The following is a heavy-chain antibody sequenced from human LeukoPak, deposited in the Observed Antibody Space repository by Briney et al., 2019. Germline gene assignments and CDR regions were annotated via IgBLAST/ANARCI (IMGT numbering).Heavy chain of an antibody. Sequence: GASVKVSCKVSGYTLTEVSMHWVRQAPGKGLEWMGGFDPEDGETIYAQKFQGRVTMTEDTSTDTAYMELSSLRSEDTAVYYCATGKYYDILTGYKGDYYGMDVWGKGTTVTVSS. CDR1: GYTLTEVS. V-gene: IGHV1-24*01. CDR3: ATGKYYDILTGYKGDYYGMDV. J-gene: IGHJ6*04. CDR2: FDPEDGET. D-gene: IGHD3-9*01.